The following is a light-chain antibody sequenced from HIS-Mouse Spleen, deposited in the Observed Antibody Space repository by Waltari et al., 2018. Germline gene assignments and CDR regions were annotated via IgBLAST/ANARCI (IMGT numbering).Light chain of an antibody. CDR3: CSYAGSSTL. Sequence: QSALTQPASVSGSPGQSITISCTGTSSDVGSYNLASWYQQHPGKAPKLMIYEGSKRPSGVANRFSGSKSGNTASLTISGLQAEDEADYYCCSYAGSSTLFGGGTKLTVL. CDR2: EGS. V-gene: IGLV2-23*01. J-gene: IGLJ2*01. CDR1: SSDVGSYNL.